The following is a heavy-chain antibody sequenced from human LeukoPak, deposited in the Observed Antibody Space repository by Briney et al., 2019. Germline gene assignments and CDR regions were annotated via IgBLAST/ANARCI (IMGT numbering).Heavy chain of an antibody. CDR1: GGSISSYY. CDR3: ARGEDILTGYSNWFDP. Sequence: PSETLSLTCTVPGGSISSYYWSWIRQPAGKGLEWIGRIYTSGSTNYNPSLKSRVTMSVDTSKNQFSLKLSSVTAADTAVYYCARGEDILTGYSNWFDPWGQGTLVTVSS. D-gene: IGHD3-9*01. J-gene: IGHJ5*02. V-gene: IGHV4-4*07. CDR2: IYTSGST.